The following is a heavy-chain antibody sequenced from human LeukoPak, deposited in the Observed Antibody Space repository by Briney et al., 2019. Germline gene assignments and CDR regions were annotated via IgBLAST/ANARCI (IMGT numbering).Heavy chain of an antibody. Sequence: GSLRLSCAASGFTFSSYEMNWVRQAPGKGLEWVSYISSSGSTIYYADSVKGRFTISRDNAKNSLYLQMNSLRAEDTAVYYCARPYYYDSSGSPMRYWGQGTLVTVSS. CDR1: GFTFSSYE. V-gene: IGHV3-48*03. J-gene: IGHJ4*02. CDR3: ARPYYYDSSGSPMRY. D-gene: IGHD3-22*01. CDR2: ISSSGSTI.